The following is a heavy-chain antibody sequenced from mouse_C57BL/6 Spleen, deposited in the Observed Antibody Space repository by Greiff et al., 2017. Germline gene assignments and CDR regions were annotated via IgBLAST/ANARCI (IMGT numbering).Heavy chain of an antibody. CDR3: TRSPGRDY. CDR1: GYTFTDYE. V-gene: IGHV1-15*01. D-gene: IGHD4-1*01. Sequence: VKLVESGAELVRPGASVTLSCKASGYTFTDYEMHWVKQTPVHGLEWIGAIDPETGGTAYNQKFKGKAILTADKSSSTAYMELRSLTSEDSAVYYCTRSPGRDYWGQGTTLTVSS. CDR2: IDPETGGT. J-gene: IGHJ2*01.